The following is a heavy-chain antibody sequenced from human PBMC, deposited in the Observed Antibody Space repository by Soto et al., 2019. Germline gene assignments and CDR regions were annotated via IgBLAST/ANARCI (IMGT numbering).Heavy chain of an antibody. Sequence: EVQLLESGGGLVQPGRSLRLSCAASGFTFSNYAMSWVRQAPGQGLDWVSAISGSGGTTYYADSVKGRFTISRDNSKNTLFLQMNSLRAEDAAVYYCAKFFVETGSNSGWPWSFLYWGQGTLVTVSS. CDR1: GFTFSNYA. V-gene: IGHV3-23*01. D-gene: IGHD6-25*01. CDR2: ISGSGGTT. J-gene: IGHJ4*02. CDR3: AKFFVETGSNSGWPWSFLY.